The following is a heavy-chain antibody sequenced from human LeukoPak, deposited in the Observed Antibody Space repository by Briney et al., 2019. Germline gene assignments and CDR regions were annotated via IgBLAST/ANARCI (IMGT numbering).Heavy chain of an antibody. Sequence: ASVKVSCKASGYTFITYVMHWVRQAPGQRLEWMGWINAGNGNTKYSQKFQGRVTITRDTSASTAYMELSSLRSEDTAVYYCAREKVQLGFDYWGQGTLVTVSS. CDR1: GYTFITYV. D-gene: IGHD6-6*01. J-gene: IGHJ4*02. V-gene: IGHV1-3*01. CDR2: INAGNGNT. CDR3: AREKVQLGFDY.